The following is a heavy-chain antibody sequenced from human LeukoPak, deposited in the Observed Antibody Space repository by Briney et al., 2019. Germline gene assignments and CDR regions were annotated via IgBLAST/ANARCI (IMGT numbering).Heavy chain of an antibody. V-gene: IGHV3-23*01. CDR3: AGGFSSSWLPFYFDY. CDR2: ISGSGGST. CDR1: GFTFSNYA. D-gene: IGHD6-13*01. Sequence: GGSLRLSCAASGFTFSNYALSWVRQAPGKGLEWVSAISGSGGSTYYADSVKGRFTISRDNSKNTLYLQMNSLRAEDTAVYYCAGGFSSSWLPFYFDYWGRGTLVTVSS. J-gene: IGHJ4*02.